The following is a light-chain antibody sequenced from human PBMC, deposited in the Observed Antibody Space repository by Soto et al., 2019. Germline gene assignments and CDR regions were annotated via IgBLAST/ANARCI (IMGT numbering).Light chain of an antibody. CDR1: QSVSSSY. Sequence: EIVLTQSPGTLSLSPGERATLSCRASQSVSSSYLAWYQQKPGQAPRLLFYGASSRATGIPDRFSGSGSGTDFTLTISRLETEDFAVYYCQQDGSSPPFTCGGGNKVEIK. CDR3: QQDGSSPPFT. J-gene: IGKJ4*01. V-gene: IGKV3-20*01. CDR2: GAS.